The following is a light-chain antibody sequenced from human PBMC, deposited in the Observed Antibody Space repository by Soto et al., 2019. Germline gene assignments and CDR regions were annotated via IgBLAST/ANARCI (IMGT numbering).Light chain of an antibody. CDR1: QSVSSY. V-gene: IGKV3-11*01. CDR2: DAS. Sequence: EIVLTHSPATLSLSPGERATLSCSSSQSVSSYLAWYQQKPGQAPRLLIYDASNRAAGIPARFSGSGSGTDFTLTISNLEPEDFAVYYCQQRSTNRRWTFGQGTKVDIK. J-gene: IGKJ1*01. CDR3: QQRSTNRRWT.